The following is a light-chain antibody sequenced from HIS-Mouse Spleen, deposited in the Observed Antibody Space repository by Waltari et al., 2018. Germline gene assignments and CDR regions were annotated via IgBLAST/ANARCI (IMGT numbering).Light chain of an antibody. CDR3: CSYAGSYVV. J-gene: IGLJ2*01. V-gene: IGLV2-11*01. CDR1: SSDVGGSTH. CDR2: DVS. Sequence: QSALTQPRSVSGSPGQSVPISCTGTSSDVGGSTHVSWYQQHPGKAPKLMIYDVSKRPSGVPDRFSGSKSGNTASLTISGLQAEDEADYYCCSYAGSYVVFGGGTKLTVL.